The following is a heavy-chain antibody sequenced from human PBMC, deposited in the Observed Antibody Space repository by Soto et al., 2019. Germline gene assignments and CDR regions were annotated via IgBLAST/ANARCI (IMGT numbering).Heavy chain of an antibody. CDR1: GGSISSGDYY. J-gene: IGHJ4*02. V-gene: IGHV4-30-4*01. CDR2: IYYSGST. D-gene: IGHD1-20*01. CDR3: ARVPTPYNWNDVETDY. Sequence: QVQLQESGPGLVKPSQTLSLTCTVSGGSISSGDYYWSWIRQPPGKGLEWIGYIYYSGSTYYNPSLKSRVTISVDTSKNQCSLKLSSVTAADTAVYYCARVPTPYNWNDVETDYWGQGTLVTVSS.